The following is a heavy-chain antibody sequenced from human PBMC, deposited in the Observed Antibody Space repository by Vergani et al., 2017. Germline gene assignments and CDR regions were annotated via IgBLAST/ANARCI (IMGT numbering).Heavy chain of an antibody. CDR3: AAWPYYYDSSGYTDAFDI. J-gene: IGHJ3*02. V-gene: IGHV3-11*04. Sequence: QVQLVESGGGLVKPGGSLRLSCAASGFTFSDYYMSWFRQAPGKGLEWVSYISSSGSTIYYADSVKGRFTISRDNAKNSLYLQMNSLRAEDTAVYYCAAWPYYYDSSGYTDAFDIWGQGTMVTVSS. D-gene: IGHD3-22*01. CDR2: ISSSGSTI. CDR1: GFTFSDYY.